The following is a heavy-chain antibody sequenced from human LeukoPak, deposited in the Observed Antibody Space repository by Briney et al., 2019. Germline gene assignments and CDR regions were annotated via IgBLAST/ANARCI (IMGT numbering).Heavy chain of an antibody. V-gene: IGHV1-8*01. CDR1: GFTLTNYD. D-gene: IGHD3-10*01. J-gene: IGHJ5*02. Sequence: ASVKVSCKASGFTLTNYDVNWVRQAPGQGLEWMGWMNPINGNTGYARKFQGRVTMTRDTSISTAYMELRSLTSEDTAIYYCVRDGEGVAISVNFWFDPWGQGTLVTVSS. CDR2: MNPINGNT. CDR3: VRDGEGVAISVNFWFDP.